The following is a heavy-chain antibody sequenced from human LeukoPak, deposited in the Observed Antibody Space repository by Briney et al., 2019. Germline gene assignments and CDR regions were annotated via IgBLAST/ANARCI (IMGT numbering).Heavy chain of an antibody. Sequence: SVKVSCKASGGTFSSYAISWVRQAPGQGLEWMGRIIPIFGIANYAQKFQGRVTITADRSTSTAYMELSSLRSEDTAVYYCASLGSSKEWRESFDYWGQGTLVTVSS. V-gene: IGHV1-69*04. J-gene: IGHJ4*02. CDR3: ASLGSSKEWRESFDY. D-gene: IGHD2-2*01. CDR2: IIPIFGIA. CDR1: GGTFSSYA.